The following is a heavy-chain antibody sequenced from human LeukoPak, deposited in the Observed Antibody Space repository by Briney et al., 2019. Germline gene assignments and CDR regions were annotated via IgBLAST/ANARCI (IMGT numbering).Heavy chain of an antibody. Sequence: ASLKVSCKASGYTFTSYYMHWVRQAPGQGLEWMGIINPSGGSTSYAQKFQGRVTMTRDTSTSTVYMELSSLRSEDTAVYYCAAISYSSGTDYWGQGTLVTVSS. J-gene: IGHJ4*02. CDR1: GYTFTSYY. D-gene: IGHD6-19*01. CDR2: INPSGGST. CDR3: AAISYSSGTDY. V-gene: IGHV1-46*01.